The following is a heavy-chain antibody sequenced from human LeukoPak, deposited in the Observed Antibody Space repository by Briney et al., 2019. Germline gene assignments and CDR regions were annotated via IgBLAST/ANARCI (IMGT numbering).Heavy chain of an antibody. CDR1: GFTFSSYW. V-gene: IGHV3-7*03. Sequence: GGSLRLSCAASGFTFSSYWMSWVRQAPGKGLEGVAHLKQDGSEKYYVDSVKGRFTISRDNAKNTLYLQMNSLRAEDTAVYYCAKAPITMVWFDPWGQGTLVTVSS. J-gene: IGHJ5*02. D-gene: IGHD3-10*01. CDR3: AKAPITMVWFDP. CDR2: LKQDGSEK.